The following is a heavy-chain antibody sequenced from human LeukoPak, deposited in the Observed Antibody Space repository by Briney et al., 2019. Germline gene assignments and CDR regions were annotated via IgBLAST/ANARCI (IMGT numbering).Heavy chain of an antibody. CDR1: GYTFTSYA. V-gene: IGHV1-3*01. CDR2: INAGNGNT. J-gene: IGHJ4*02. Sequence: ASVTVSCTASGYTFTSYAMHWVRQAPGQRLEWMGWINAGNGNTKYSQKFQGRVTITRDTSASTAYMELSSLRSEDTAVYYCARSSYYYDSSGYRPPMGYWGQGTLVTVSS. CDR3: ARSSYYYDSSGYRPPMGY. D-gene: IGHD3-22*01.